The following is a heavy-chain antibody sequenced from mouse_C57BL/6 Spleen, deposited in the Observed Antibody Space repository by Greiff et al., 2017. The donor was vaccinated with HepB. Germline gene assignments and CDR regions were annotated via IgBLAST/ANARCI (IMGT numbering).Heavy chain of an antibody. CDR3: ARTYYYGSSYEYFDV. V-gene: IGHV2-2*01. Sequence: QVHVKQSGPGLVQPSQSLSITCTVSGFSLTSYGVHWVRQSPGKGLEWLGVIWSGGSTDYNAAFISRLSISKDNSKSQVFFKMNSLQADDTAIYYCARTYYYGSSYEYFDVWGTGTTVTVSS. J-gene: IGHJ1*03. CDR2: IWSGGST. D-gene: IGHD1-1*01. CDR1: GFSLTSYG.